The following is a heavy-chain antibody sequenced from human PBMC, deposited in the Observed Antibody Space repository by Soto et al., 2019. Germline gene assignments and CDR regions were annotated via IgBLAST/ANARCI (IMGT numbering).Heavy chain of an antibody. Sequence: SLRLSCAASGFTFSNAWMNWVRQAPGKGLEWVGRIKSKTDGGTTDYAAPVKGRFTISRDDSKTTIYLQMNSLKTEDTAVYYCTSAGQYCTSTTCKAYWGQGTPVTVSS. CDR3: TSAGQYCTSTTCKAY. CDR2: IKSKTDGGTT. CDR1: GFTFSNAW. D-gene: IGHD2-2*01. J-gene: IGHJ4*02. V-gene: IGHV3-15*07.